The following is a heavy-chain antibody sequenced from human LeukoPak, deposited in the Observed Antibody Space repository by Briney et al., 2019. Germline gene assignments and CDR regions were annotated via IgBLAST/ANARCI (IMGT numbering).Heavy chain of an antibody. Sequence: SETLSLTCAVYGGSFSGYYWSWIRQPPGKGLEWIGEINHSGSTNYNPSLKSRVTMSVDTSKNQFSLKLSSVTAADTAVYYCARASGATDWFDPWGQGTLVTVSS. J-gene: IGHJ5*02. V-gene: IGHV4-34*01. CDR2: INHSGST. CDR1: GGSFSGYY. CDR3: ARASGATDWFDP.